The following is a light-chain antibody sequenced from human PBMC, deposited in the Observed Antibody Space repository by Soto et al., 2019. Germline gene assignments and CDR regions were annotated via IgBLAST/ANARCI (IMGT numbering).Light chain of an antibody. J-gene: IGLJ1*01. CDR3: SSYTSSSTYV. Sequence: QSALTQPASVSGSPGQSITISCTGTSSDVGGYNYVSWYQQHPGKAPKLMIYEVSNRPSGVSNRLSGSKSGNTASLTISGLQAEDEADYYCSSYTSSSTYVLGAGTQLTVL. V-gene: IGLV2-14*01. CDR1: SSDVGGYNY. CDR2: EVS.